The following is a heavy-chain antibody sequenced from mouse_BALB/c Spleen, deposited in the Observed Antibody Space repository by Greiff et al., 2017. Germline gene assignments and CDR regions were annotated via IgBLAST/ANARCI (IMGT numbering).Heavy chain of an antibody. J-gene: IGHJ4*01. CDR1: GFTFSSYA. Sequence: EVQLVESGGGLVKPGGSLKLSCAASGFTFSSYAMSWVRQTPEKRLEWVASISSGGSTYYPDSVKGRFTISRDNARNILYLQMSSLRSEDTAMYYCARGYDYDGYYYAMDYWGQGTSVTVSS. D-gene: IGHD2-4*01. CDR3: ARGYDYDGYYYAMDY. V-gene: IGHV5-6-5*01. CDR2: ISSGGST.